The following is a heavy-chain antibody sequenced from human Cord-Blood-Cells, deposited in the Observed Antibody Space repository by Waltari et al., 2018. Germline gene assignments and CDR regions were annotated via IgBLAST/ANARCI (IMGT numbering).Heavy chain of an antibody. CDR1: GYSIRSGYY. D-gene: IGHD3-9*01. V-gene: IGHV4-38-2*02. CDR3: ARDWAKNSVLVIQGSGWFDP. J-gene: IGHJ5*02. CDR2: IYHSGST. Sequence: QVQLQESGQGLVKPSETLSLTCAVPGYSIRSGYYWAWIRQPPGKGLEWIGSIYHSGSTYYNPSLKSRVTISVDTSKNQFSLKLSSVTAADTAVYYCARDWAKNSVLVIQGSGWFDPWGQGTLVTVSS.